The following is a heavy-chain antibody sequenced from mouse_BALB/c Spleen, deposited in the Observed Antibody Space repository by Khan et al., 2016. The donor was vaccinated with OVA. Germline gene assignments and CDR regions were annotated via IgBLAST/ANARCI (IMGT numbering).Heavy chain of an antibody. Sequence: EVKLLESGGGLVQPGGSLKLSCAASGFTFSSNTMSWVRQTPEKRLEWVAYITNGGGSTYYQDTVKGRFTISRDNAKNHLYLQMNSLTSEDTAMYYWARGPTFFSTALDYRGQGTSVTVSS. D-gene: IGHD1-2*01. CDR3: ARGPTFFSTALDY. CDR1: GFTFSSNT. V-gene: IGHV5-12-2*01. CDR2: ITNGGGST. J-gene: IGHJ4*01.